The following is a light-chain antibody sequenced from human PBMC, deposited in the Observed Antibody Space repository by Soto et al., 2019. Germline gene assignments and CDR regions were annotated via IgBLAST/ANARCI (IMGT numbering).Light chain of an antibody. CDR2: DAS. CDR3: QQYGNLPLP. CDR1: EDITNY. J-gene: IGKJ2*01. Sequence: DIYMAQSPSSLSASVGERVTITCQASEDITNYLNWYQQKPGKAPKLLIYDASSLETGVPLRFTGGGSGTNFTFTISGLQPEDIASYYCQQYGNLPLPFGQGTMVEFK. V-gene: IGKV1-33*01.